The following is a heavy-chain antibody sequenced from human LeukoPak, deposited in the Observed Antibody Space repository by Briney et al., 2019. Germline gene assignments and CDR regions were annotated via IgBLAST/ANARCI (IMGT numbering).Heavy chain of an antibody. CDR2: ISTSSDTI. V-gene: IGHV3-48*04. D-gene: IGHD5-12*01. Sequence: GGSLRLSCAASGFTFSSYAMSWVRQTPGKGLEWVSYISTSSDTIYYADSVKGRFSVSRDNAKNSLYLQMDSLRAEDTAVYYCVRGGMDHWGQGALVTVSS. J-gene: IGHJ4*02. CDR1: GFTFSSYA. CDR3: VRGGMDH.